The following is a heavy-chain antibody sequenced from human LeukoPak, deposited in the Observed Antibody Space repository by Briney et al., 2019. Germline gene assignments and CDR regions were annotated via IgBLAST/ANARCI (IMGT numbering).Heavy chain of an antibody. CDR3: AKDRVSMIVVVAFDI. CDR2: ISGSGLRT. D-gene: IGHD3-22*01. V-gene: IGHV3-23*01. J-gene: IGHJ3*02. CDR1: GFTFSNYA. Sequence: GGSLRLSCAASGFTFSNYAMSWVRQAPGKGLEWVSAISGSGLRTYYADSVKGWFTISRDISKNTLYLQMDSLRAEDTAVYYCAKDRVSMIVVVAFDIWGQGTMVTVSS.